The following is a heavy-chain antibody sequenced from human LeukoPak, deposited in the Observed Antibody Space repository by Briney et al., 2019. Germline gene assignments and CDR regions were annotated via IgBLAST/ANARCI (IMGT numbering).Heavy chain of an antibody. CDR2: FYVGGAT. J-gene: IGHJ4*02. V-gene: IGHV3-53*01. CDR1: GFNVTNNY. D-gene: IGHD5-24*01. Sequence: PGGSLRLSCAVSGFNVTNNYMSWVRQAPGKGLEWVSVFYVGGATYYADSVKGRFTISRDNSQNTLYLQMKRLRAEDTAVYYCARGDGYNFFDYWGQGTLVTVSS. CDR3: ARGDGYNFFDY.